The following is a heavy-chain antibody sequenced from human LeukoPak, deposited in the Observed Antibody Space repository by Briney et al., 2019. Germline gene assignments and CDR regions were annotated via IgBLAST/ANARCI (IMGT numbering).Heavy chain of an antibody. V-gene: IGHV1-18*01. CDR1: GYTFTSYG. CDR2: ISAYNGNT. CDR3: ARGDYYDSSAAFDI. D-gene: IGHD3-22*01. Sequence: ASVKVSCRASGYTFTSYGISWVRQAPGQGLEWMGWISAYNGNTNYAQKLQGRVTMTTDTSTSTAYMELRSLRSDDTAVYYCARGDYYDSSAAFDIWGQGTMVTVSS. J-gene: IGHJ3*02.